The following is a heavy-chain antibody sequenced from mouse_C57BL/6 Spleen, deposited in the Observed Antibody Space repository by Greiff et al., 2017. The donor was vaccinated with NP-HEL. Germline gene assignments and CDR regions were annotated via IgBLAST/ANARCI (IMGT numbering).Heavy chain of an antibody. V-gene: IGHV1-52*01. CDR1: GYTFTSYW. D-gene: IGHD2-5*01. Sequence: VQLQQPGAELVRPGSSVKLSCKASGYTFTSYWMHWVKQRPIQGLEWIGNIDPSDSETHYNQKFKDKATLTVDKSSSTAYMQLSSLTSEDSAVYYCARGYSISYWYFDVWGTGTTVTVSS. CDR3: ARGYSISYWYFDV. J-gene: IGHJ1*03. CDR2: IDPSDSET.